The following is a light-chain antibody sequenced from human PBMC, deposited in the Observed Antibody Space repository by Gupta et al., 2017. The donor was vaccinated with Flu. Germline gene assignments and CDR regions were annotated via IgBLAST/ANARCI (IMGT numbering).Light chain of an antibody. CDR1: ISYLGCNT. V-gene: IGLV1-44*01. J-gene: IGLJ3*02. CDR3: AAVDDSRNGWV. Sequence: RVTISCSCTISYLGCNTFIVYQHRPAPSPKLLFHSNNQRNSGVPDRFSGSKYGTSASLATSGLHAEEEADYYCAAVDDSRNGWVFGGGTKLTVL. CDR2: SNN.